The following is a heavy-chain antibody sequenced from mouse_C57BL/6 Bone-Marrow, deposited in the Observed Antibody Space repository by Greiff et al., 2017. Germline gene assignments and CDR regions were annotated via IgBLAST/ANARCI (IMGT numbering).Heavy chain of an antibody. CDR3: ARRNWSAYAMDD. D-gene: IGHD4-1*01. CDR1: GYAFTNYL. V-gene: IGHV1-54*01. CDR2: INPGSGGP. J-gene: IGHJ4*01. Sequence: VQLQQSGAELVRPGTSVKVSCKASGYAFTNYLLECVKPRPGQGLEWIGGINPGSGGPNYNEKIKGKATLTADKSSSTAYMQLSSLTSEDSAVYFCARRNWSAYAMDDWGQGTSVTVSS.